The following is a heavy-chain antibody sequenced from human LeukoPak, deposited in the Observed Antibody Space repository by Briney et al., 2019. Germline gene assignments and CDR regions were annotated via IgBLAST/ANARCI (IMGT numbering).Heavy chain of an antibody. V-gene: IGHV4-31*03. J-gene: IGHJ3*02. CDR3: ARDEGKMASFGAFDI. CDR2: IYYSGST. Sequence: SETLSLTCTVSGGSISSGGYYWSWIRQHPGKGLEWIGYIYYSGSTYYNPSLKSRVTISVDTSKNQFSLKLSSETAADTAVYYCARDEGKMASFGAFDIWGQGTMVTVSS. CDR1: GGSISSGGYY. D-gene: IGHD5-12*01.